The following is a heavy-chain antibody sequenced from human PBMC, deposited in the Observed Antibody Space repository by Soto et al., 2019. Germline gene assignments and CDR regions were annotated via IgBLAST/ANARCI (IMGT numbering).Heavy chain of an antibody. V-gene: IGHV1-2*02. J-gene: IGHJ4*02. CDR2: INPNSGGT. D-gene: IGHD3-22*01. CDR1: GYTFNGYY. CDR3: VRYDSSGTPLAAY. Sequence: AANFSGKDYGYTFNGYYMHWVRQAPGQGLEWMGWINPNSGGTNYAQKFQGRVTMTRDTSISTAYMELSRLRSDDTAVYYCVRYDSSGTPLAAYWGQGTLVTVSS.